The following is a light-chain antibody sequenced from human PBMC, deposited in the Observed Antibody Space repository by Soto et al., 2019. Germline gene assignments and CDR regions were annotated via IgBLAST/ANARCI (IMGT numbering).Light chain of an antibody. CDR3: QQYHDLVFT. J-gene: IGKJ5*01. Sequence: DTQMTQSPSSLSASVGDRVTISCLASQSISNYLNWYQQKSGKAPTLLIHEATNLEAGVPSRFTGSRSGTEFTLTISSLQPEDIATYYCQQYHDLVFTFGQGTRLDIK. CDR1: QSISNY. CDR2: EAT. V-gene: IGKV1-33*01.